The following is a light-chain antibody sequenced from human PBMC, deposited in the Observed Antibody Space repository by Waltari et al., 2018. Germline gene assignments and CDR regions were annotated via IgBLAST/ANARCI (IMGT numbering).Light chain of an antibody. J-gene: IGLJ2*01. CDR2: KDS. Sequence: SFELTQPPSVSVSPGQTASITCSGNTLPKQYAYWYQQKPGQAPVLIMYKDSERPSGSPERCSGSSSGTTVTLTISGVQAEDEADYYCQSADSSGTPVIFGGGTKLTVL. CDR3: QSADSSGTPVI. CDR1: TLPKQY. V-gene: IGLV3-25*03.